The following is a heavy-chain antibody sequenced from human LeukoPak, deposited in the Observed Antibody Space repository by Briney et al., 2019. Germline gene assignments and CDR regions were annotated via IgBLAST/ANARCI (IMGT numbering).Heavy chain of an antibody. D-gene: IGHD3-22*01. J-gene: IGHJ4*02. CDR2: ISGSSSYI. CDR3: ARDFRRHDSSGYYV. Sequence: GGSLRLSCAASGFTFSSYSMNWVRQAPGKGLEWVSSISGSSSYIYCADSVKGRFTISRDNAKNSLYLQMNSLRAEDTAVYYCARDFRRHDSSGYYVWGQGTLVTVSS. CDR1: GFTFSSYS. V-gene: IGHV3-21*01.